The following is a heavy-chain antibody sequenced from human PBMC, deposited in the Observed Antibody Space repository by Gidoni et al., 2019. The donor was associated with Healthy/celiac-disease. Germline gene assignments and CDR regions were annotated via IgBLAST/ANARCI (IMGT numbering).Heavy chain of an antibody. CDR3: AKDPGVEMATIY. CDR2: ISEDGSNK. V-gene: IGHV3-30*18. D-gene: IGHD5-12*01. Sequence: QVQLVESGGGVVQPGRSLRLSCAASGFTFSSYGMDWVRQAPGKGLEWVAVISEDGSNKDYADSVKGRFTISRDKSKNTLYLQMNSRRAEDTAVYYCAKDPGVEMATIYWGQGTLVTVSS. J-gene: IGHJ4*02. CDR1: GFTFSSYG.